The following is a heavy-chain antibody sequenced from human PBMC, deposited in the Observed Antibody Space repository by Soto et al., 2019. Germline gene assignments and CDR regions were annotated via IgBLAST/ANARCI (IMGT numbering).Heavy chain of an antibody. D-gene: IGHD2-2*02. Sequence: SLRLSCAASGFTFSSYAMHWVRQAPGKGLEWVAVISYDGSNKYYADSVKGRFTISRDNSKNTLYLQMNSLRAEDTAVYYCAREIVVVPAAIGSHYYYYGMDVWGQGTTVTVSS. J-gene: IGHJ6*02. CDR2: ISYDGSNK. CDR3: AREIVVVPAAIGSHYYYYGMDV. CDR1: GFTFSSYA. V-gene: IGHV3-30-3*01.